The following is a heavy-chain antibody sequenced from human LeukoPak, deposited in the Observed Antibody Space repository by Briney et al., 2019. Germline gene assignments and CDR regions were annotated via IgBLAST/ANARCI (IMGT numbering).Heavy chain of an antibody. CDR1: GFTFSSYW. V-gene: IGHV3-74*01. CDR2: INSDGSGT. CDR3: AREVVGATGSNWFDP. Sequence: GGSLRLSCAASGFTFSSYWMHWVRQAPGKGLVWVSRINSDGSGTTYADSVKGRFTISRDNAKNTLYLQMNGLRAEDTAVYFCAREVVGATGSNWFDPWGQGTLVTVSS. J-gene: IGHJ5*02. D-gene: IGHD1-26*01.